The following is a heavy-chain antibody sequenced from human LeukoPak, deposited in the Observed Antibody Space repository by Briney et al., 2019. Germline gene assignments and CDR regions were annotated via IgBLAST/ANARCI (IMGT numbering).Heavy chain of an antibody. D-gene: IGHD3-10*01. V-gene: IGHV4-59*01. CDR2: ISYSGST. Sequence: PSETLSLTCTVSGDSISSSYWSWIRQPPGKGLEWIGYISYSGSTSSNPSLRSRVTISVDTSKNQFSLKLSSVTAADTAVYYCARDVVREMPGYFDLWGRGTLVTVSS. J-gene: IGHJ2*01. CDR1: GDSISSSY. CDR3: ARDVVREMPGYFDL.